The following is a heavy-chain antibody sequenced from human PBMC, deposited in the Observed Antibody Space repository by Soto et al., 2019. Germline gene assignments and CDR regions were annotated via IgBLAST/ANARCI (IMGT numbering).Heavy chain of an antibody. V-gene: IGHV3-NL1*01. Sequence: PGGSLRLSCAASGFTFSSYGMHWVRQAPGKGLEWVSGIGGSGDDTEYTDSVKGRFTISRDNPKNTLYLQMNSLRAEDTAVYYCAREGTVIRVIYYYYAMDVWGQGTTVTVSS. J-gene: IGHJ6*02. CDR2: IGGSGDDT. D-gene: IGHD3-10*01. CDR3: AREGTVIRVIYYYYAMDV. CDR1: GFTFSSYG.